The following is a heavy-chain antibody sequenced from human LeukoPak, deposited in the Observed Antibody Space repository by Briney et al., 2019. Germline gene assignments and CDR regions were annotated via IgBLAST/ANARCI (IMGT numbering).Heavy chain of an antibody. D-gene: IGHD4-23*01. CDR3: ARGGGNGGGWVGHYYYMDV. Sequence: SETLSLTCTVSGGSISTYYWSWLRQPPGKGLHWIGYVYYSGSTNYNPSLKSRVTISADTSKNQFSLRLSSVTAADTAVYYCARGGGNGGGWVGHYYYMDVWGKGTTVTVSS. CDR2: VYYSGST. V-gene: IGHV4-59*01. CDR1: GGSISTYY. J-gene: IGHJ6*03.